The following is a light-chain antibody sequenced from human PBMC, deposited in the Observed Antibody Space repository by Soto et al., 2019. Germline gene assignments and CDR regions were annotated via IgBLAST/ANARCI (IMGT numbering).Light chain of an antibody. CDR3: CSYTTSNTRQIV. J-gene: IGLJ1*01. Sequence: QSVLTQPASVSGSPGQSITISCTGTSSDVSGYNYVSWYQQHPGKATKFMIYDVSNRPSGVSNRFSGSKSGNTASLTISGLQAEDEADYYCCSYTTSNTRQIVFGTGTKVTVL. V-gene: IGLV2-14*01. CDR2: DVS. CDR1: SSDVSGYNY.